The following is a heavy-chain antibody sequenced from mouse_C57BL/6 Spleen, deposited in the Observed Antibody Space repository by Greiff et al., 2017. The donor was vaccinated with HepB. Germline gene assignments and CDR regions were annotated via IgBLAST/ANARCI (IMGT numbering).Heavy chain of an antibody. V-gene: IGHV1-64*01. CDR2: IHPNSGST. CDR1: GYTFTSYW. D-gene: IGHD1-1*01. J-gene: IGHJ1*03. CDR3: ARSRGSSYWYFDV. Sequence: VQLKQPGAELVKPGASVKLSCKASGYTFTSYWMHWVKQRPGQGLEWIGMIHPNSGSTNYNEKFKSKATLTVDKSSSTAYMQLSSLTSEDSAVYYCARSRGSSYWYFDVWGTGTTVTVSS.